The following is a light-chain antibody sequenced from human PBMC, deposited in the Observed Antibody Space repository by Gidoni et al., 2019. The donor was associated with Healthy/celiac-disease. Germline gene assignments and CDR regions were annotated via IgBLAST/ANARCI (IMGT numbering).Light chain of an antibody. V-gene: IGKV3-20*01. J-gene: IGKJ2*01. Sequence: ERVLTQSPGTLSLSAGERATLPCRASQSVSSSYLAWYQQKPGQAPRLLIYGASSRATGIPDRFSGSGSGTDFTLTISRLEPEDFAVYYCQQYGSSPYTFGQGTKLEIK. CDR1: QSVSSSY. CDR3: QQYGSSPYT. CDR2: GAS.